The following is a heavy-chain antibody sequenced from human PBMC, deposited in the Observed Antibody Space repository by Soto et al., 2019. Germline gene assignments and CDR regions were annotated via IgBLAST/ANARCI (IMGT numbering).Heavy chain of an antibody. CDR1: GFSLSTSGVG. J-gene: IGHJ6*03. Sequence: SGPTLVKPTQTLTLTCTFSGFSLSTSGVGVGWIRQPPGKALEWLALIYWDDDKRYSPSLKSMLTITKDTSKNQVVLTMTNMDPVDTATYYCAHSLAAAAGYYYYYYMDVWGKGTTVTVSS. D-gene: IGHD6-13*01. V-gene: IGHV2-5*02. CDR3: AHSLAAAAGYYYYYYMDV. CDR2: IYWDDDK.